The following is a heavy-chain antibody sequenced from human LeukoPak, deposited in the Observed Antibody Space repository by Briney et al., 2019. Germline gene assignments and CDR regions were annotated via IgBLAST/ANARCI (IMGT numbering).Heavy chain of an antibody. Sequence: SETLSLTCTVSGVSIRSHYWSWIRQVPGKGLEWIGYIYYRGSSNYNPSLMRRVTISVDTSKNQFSLKLSSVTAADTAVYYCARGLVYYDFWSGYWGESWFDPWGQGTLVTVSS. CDR3: ARGLVYYDFWSGYWGESWFDP. CDR2: IYYRGSS. CDR1: GVSIRSHY. D-gene: IGHD3-3*01. J-gene: IGHJ5*02. V-gene: IGHV4-59*11.